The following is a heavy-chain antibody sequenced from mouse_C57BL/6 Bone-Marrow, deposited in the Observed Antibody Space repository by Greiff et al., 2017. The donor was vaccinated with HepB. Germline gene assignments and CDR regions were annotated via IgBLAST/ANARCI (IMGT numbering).Heavy chain of an antibody. CDR1: GFTFTSYW. Sequence: QVQLQQPGAELVRPGSSVKLSCMASGFTFTSYWMAWVQQRPGQGLEWIGNINPSDSETHYNHKFKDKATVTVDKSYSTAYMQLSSLTSEDSAVYYCARGEDDGYFYWNFDVWGTGTTVTVSS. CDR2: INPSDSET. V-gene: IGHV1-61*01. J-gene: IGHJ1*03. CDR3: ARGEDDGYFYWNFDV. D-gene: IGHD2-3*01.